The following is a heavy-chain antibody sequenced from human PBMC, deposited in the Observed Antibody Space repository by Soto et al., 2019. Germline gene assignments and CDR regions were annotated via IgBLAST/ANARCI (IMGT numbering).Heavy chain of an antibody. V-gene: IGHV4-30-4*01. D-gene: IGHD3-3*01. Sequence: SETLSLTCTVSGGSIRIGDYHWTWIRQSPGKGLEWIVFISNSGTAKYNPSLSTRVSISVDTSRNQFYLKLNFVSAADTAVYYCVRALGSRFMEWPRFDPWGQGKLVTVSS. CDR2: ISNSGTA. CDR3: VRALGSRFMEWPRFDP. J-gene: IGHJ5*02. CDR1: GGSIRIGDYH.